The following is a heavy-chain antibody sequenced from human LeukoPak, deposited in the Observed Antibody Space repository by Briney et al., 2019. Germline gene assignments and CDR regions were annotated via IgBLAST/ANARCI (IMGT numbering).Heavy chain of an antibody. D-gene: IGHD2-15*01. V-gene: IGHV3-48*04. Sequence: PGGSLRLSCAASGFTFSRYGVNWVRQAPGKGLEWVSYISTSSATIYYADSVKGRFTISRDNAKNSLYLQMNSLRAEDTAVYYCATVAGDCSGGRCYLLRFDYWGQGTLVTVSS. CDR2: ISTSSATI. CDR1: GFTFSRYG. CDR3: ATVAGDCSGGRCYLLRFDY. J-gene: IGHJ4*02.